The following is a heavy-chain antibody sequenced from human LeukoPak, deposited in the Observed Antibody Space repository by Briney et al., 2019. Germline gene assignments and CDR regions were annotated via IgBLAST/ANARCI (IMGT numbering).Heavy chain of an antibody. CDR2: IYYSGST. CDR1: GGSISSGGYY. D-gene: IGHD6-25*01. Sequence: SQTLSLTCTVSGGSISSGGYYWSWIRQHPGKGLEWIGYIYYSGSTYYNPSLKSRVTISVDTSKNQFSLKLSSVTAADTAVYYCARVAAREGHFDYWGQGTLVTVSS. CDR3: ARVAAREGHFDY. J-gene: IGHJ4*02. V-gene: IGHV4-31*03.